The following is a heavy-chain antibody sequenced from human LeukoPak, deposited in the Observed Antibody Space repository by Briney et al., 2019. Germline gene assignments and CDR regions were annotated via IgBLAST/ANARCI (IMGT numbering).Heavy chain of an antibody. CDR1: GYTFTSYG. Sequence: ASVKVSCKASGYTFTSYGISWVRQAPGQGLEWMGWISAYNGNTNYAQKLQGRVTMTIDTSTSTAYMELRSLRSDDTAVYYCARVPTYCSGGSCYPDNYYFDYWGQGTLVTVSS. CDR3: ARVPTYCSGGSCYPDNYYFDY. J-gene: IGHJ4*02. CDR2: ISAYNGNT. V-gene: IGHV1-18*04. D-gene: IGHD2-15*01.